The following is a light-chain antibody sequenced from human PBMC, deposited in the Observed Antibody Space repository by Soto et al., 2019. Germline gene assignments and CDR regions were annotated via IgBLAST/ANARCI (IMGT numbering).Light chain of an antibody. CDR3: QQYSSYPRT. CDR2: DAA. CDR1: QAISGY. V-gene: IGKV1-5*01. J-gene: IGKJ4*01. Sequence: DIQMTQSPSTLSASVADRVTIACRASQAISGYLAWYQRKPGKAPKLLIYDAANLQTGVSSRFSGSGSGTEFTLTINSLQPDDFATYYCQQYSSYPRTFGGGTKVDIK.